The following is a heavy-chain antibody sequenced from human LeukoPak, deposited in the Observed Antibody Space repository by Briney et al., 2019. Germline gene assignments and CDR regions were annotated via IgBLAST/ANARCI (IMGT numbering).Heavy chain of an antibody. J-gene: IGHJ4*02. CDR3: ASLGYCSGGSCDY. D-gene: IGHD2-15*01. CDR2: ISGSGGST. CDR1: GFTFSSYA. V-gene: IGHV3-23*01. Sequence: GGSLRLSCAASGFTFSSYAMSWVRQAPGKGLEWVSAISGSGGSTYYADSVKGRFTISRDNAKNTLYLQMNSLRAEDTAVYYCASLGYCSGGSCDYWGQGTLVTVSS.